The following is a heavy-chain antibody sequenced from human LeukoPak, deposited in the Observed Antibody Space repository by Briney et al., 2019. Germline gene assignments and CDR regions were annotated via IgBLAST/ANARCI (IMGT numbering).Heavy chain of an antibody. J-gene: IGHJ4*02. CDR3: AGDYGGSRFDY. D-gene: IGHD4-23*01. CDR2: INHSGST. Sequence: PSETLSLTCAVYGGSFSGYYWSWIRQPPENGLEWIGEINHSGSTNYNPSLKSRVTISVDTSKNQFSLKLSSVTAADTAVYYCAGDYGGSRFDYWGQGTLVTVSS. CDR1: GGSFSGYY. V-gene: IGHV4-34*01.